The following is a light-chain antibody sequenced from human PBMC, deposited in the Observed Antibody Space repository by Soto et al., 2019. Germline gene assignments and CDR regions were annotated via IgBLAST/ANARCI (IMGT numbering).Light chain of an antibody. J-gene: IGLJ1*01. CDR1: SSDVGGFNY. CDR2: DVS. Sequence: QSALTQPASVSGSPGQSITISCTGASSDVGGFNYVSWYQQHPGKAPQLMIYDVSYRPSGVSNRFSGSKSGNTASLTISGLQAEDEADYYCSSYTSSSTTCVFGTGTNVTVL. V-gene: IGLV2-14*01. CDR3: SSYTSSSTTCV.